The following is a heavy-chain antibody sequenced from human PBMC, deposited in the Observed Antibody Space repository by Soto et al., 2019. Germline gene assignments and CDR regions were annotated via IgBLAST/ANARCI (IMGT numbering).Heavy chain of an antibody. CDR2: IIPIFGTA. V-gene: IGHV1-69*13. D-gene: IGHD3-10*01. CDR1: GGTFSSYA. Sequence: SVKVSCKASGGTFSSYAISWVRQAPGQGLEWMGGIIPIFGTANCAQKFQGRVTITADESTSTAYMELSSLRSEDTAVYYCAREHIGRFGELFPDYWGQGTLVTVSS. CDR3: AREHIGRFGELFPDY. J-gene: IGHJ4*02.